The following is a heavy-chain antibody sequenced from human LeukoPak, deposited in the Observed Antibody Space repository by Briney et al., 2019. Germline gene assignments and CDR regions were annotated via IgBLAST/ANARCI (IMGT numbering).Heavy chain of an antibody. CDR3: AKDKDYGGSFDY. J-gene: IGHJ4*02. D-gene: IGHD4-23*01. CDR2: ISGSGTIT. V-gene: IGHV3-23*01. CDR1: GFTFSNFG. Sequence: GGTLRLSCAASGFTFSNFGMSWVRQAPGKGLEWVSTISGSGTITYYADSVKGRFTISRDNSKNTLSLQVNSLRAEDTAVYYCAKDKDYGGSFDYWGQGTLVTVSS.